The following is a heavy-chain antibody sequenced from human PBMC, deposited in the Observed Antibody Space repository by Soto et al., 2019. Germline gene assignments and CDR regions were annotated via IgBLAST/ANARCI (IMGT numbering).Heavy chain of an antibody. D-gene: IGHD1-7*01. Sequence: ASVKVSCKGSGGTFSSWAIRWVRQAPGQGLEWMGGIIPIFGTANYAQKFQGRVTITADESTSTAYMELSSLRSEDTVVYYCATMYNWNYLSWFDPWGQGTLVTVPS. CDR3: ATMYNWNYLSWFDP. V-gene: IGHV1-69*13. CDR2: IIPIFGTA. CDR1: GGTFSSWA. J-gene: IGHJ5*02.